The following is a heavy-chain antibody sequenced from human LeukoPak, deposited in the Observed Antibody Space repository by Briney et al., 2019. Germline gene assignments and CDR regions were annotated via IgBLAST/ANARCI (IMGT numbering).Heavy chain of an antibody. CDR3: VRGSGFGLYYFDS. CDR2: VYFAGTT. CDR1: GGSMSSTNDY. J-gene: IGHJ4*02. V-gene: IGHV4-39*07. Sequence: SETLSLTCTVSGGSMSSTNDYWGWIRQPPGKGLEWIGSVYFAGTTYYNPSLESRVTISIDTSKDHFSLKLNYVTAADTAFYYCVRGSGFGLYYFDSWGQGTLVTVSS. D-gene: IGHD3-22*01.